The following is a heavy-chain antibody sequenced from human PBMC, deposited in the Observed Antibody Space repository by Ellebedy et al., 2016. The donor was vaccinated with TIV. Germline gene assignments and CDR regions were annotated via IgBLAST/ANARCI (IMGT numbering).Heavy chain of an antibody. CDR3: ARGDRAVTTRLVDY. Sequence: GESLKISCAASGFTFSSHWLHWVRQAPGKGLVWVSRINSDGSRINYADSVKGRFTIYRDNAKNTLYLQMNSLRAEDTAVYYCARGDRAVTTRLVDYWGQGTLVTVSS. D-gene: IGHD4-11*01. CDR1: GFTFSSHW. V-gene: IGHV3-74*01. CDR2: INSDGSRI. J-gene: IGHJ4*02.